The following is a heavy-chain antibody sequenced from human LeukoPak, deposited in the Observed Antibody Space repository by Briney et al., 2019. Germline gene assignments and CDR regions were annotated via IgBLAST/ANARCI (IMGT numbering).Heavy chain of an antibody. J-gene: IGHJ3*02. V-gene: IGHV3-33*01. CDR3: ARDRGPGPDAFDI. Sequence: GRSLRLSCAASGFTFSSYGMHWVRQAPGKGLEWVAVIWYDGSNKYYADSVKGRFTISRDNSKNTLYLQMNSLRAEDTAVYYCARDRGPGPDAFDIWGQGTMVTVSS. D-gene: IGHD5-24*01. CDR1: GFTFSSYG. CDR2: IWYDGSNK.